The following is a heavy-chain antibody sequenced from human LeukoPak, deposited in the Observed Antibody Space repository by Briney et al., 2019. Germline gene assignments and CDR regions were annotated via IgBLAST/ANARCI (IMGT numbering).Heavy chain of an antibody. V-gene: IGHV3-23*01. J-gene: IGHJ4*02. CDR1: GFTFSSYA. Sequence: GGSLRLSCAASGFTFSSYAMSWVRQAPGKGLEWVSGISGSGGSTYCADSVKGRLTISRDNSKNTLYLQMNSLRAEDTAVYYCRKDPTSKRRPYALDYWGEGTLVTVSS. CDR3: RKDPTSKRRPYALDY. CDR2: ISGSGGST.